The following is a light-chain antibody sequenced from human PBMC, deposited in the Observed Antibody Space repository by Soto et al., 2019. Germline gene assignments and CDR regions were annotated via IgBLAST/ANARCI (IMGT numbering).Light chain of an antibody. CDR1: SGHSSYA. Sequence: QLVLTQSPSASASLGASVKLTCTLSSGHSSYAIAWHQQQPEKGPRYLMKLDSDGSHTKGDAIPDRFSGSSSGAERYLTISRLQSEDEADYYCQTWGTGIHVVFCGGTKLTVL. CDR2: LDSDGSH. J-gene: IGLJ2*01. CDR3: QTWGTGIHVV. V-gene: IGLV4-69*01.